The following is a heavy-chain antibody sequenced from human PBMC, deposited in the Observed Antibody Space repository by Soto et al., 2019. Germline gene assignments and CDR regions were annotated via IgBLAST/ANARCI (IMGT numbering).Heavy chain of an antibody. V-gene: IGHV4-59*01. CDR2: INYSGST. CDR3: AKEHGYIYGSDYGMDV. CDR1: GGSISGYY. Sequence: SSETLSLTCTVSGGSISGYYRSWIQQPPGKGLEWIGYINYSGSTNYNPYLKSRVTISVDTSKNQFSLKLRAVTAADTALYDCAKEHGYIYGSDYGMDVWCQGTTVTL. J-gene: IGHJ6*02. D-gene: IGHD5-18*01.